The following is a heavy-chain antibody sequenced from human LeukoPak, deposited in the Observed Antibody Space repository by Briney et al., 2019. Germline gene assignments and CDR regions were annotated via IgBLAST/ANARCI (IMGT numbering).Heavy chain of an antibody. V-gene: IGHV1-18*01. Sequence: GASVKVSCKASGYTFTSYGISWVRQAPGQGLEWMGWISAYNGNTNYAQKLQGRVTMTTDTSTSTAYMELRSLRSDDTAVYYCARDRVDYDFWSGSPRWGQGTLVTVSS. CDR1: GYTFTSYG. D-gene: IGHD3-3*01. CDR3: ARDRVDYDFWSGSPR. CDR2: ISAYNGNT. J-gene: IGHJ4*02.